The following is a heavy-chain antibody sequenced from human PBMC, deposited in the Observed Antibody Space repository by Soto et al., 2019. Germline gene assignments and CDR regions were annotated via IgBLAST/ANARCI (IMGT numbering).Heavy chain of an antibody. J-gene: IGHJ6*02. V-gene: IGHV3-30*18. D-gene: IGHD6-19*01. Sequence: GGSLRLSCAASGFTFSSYGVHWVRQAPGKGLEWVAVISYDGSNKYYADSVKGRFTISRDNSKNTLYLQMNSLRAEDTAVYYCAKDLAGTQLWYYYYYGMDVWGQGTTVTVSS. CDR3: AKDLAGTQLWYYYYYGMDV. CDR1: GFTFSSYG. CDR2: ISYDGSNK.